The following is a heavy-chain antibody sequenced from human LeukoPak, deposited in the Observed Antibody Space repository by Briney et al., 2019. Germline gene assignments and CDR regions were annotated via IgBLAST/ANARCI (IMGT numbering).Heavy chain of an antibody. CDR1: GHTFTRHY. CDR3: ARENEVITMIVVATFDS. V-gene: IGHV1-2*06. D-gene: IGHD3-22*01. CDR2: INPNSGGT. Sequence: ASVKVSCKASGHTFTRHYMHWVRQAPGQGLEWMRRINPNSGGTKYAQKFQGRVTMTRDTSANTVYMDLSSLRSDDTAVYYCARENEVITMIVVATFDSWGRGTLVTVSS. J-gene: IGHJ4*02.